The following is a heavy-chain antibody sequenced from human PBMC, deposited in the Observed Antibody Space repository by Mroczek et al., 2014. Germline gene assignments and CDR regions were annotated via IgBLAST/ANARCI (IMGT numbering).Heavy chain of an antibody. CDR3: ARDLNPITIFGSFDY. V-gene: IGHV1-18*01. CDR1: GYTFTSYG. D-gene: IGHD3-3*01. J-gene: IGHJ4*02. CDR2: ISAYNGNT. Sequence: QVQLQQSGAEVKKPGASVKVSCKASGYTFTSYGISWVRQAPGQGLEWMGWISAYNGNTNYAQKLQGRVTMTTDTSTSTAYMELRSLRSDDTAVYYCARDLNPITIFGSFDYWGQGTLVTRLL.